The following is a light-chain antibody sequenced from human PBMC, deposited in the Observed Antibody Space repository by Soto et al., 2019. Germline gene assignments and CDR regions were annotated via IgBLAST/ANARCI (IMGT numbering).Light chain of an antibody. CDR3: QQYYNTPPLT. J-gene: IGKJ4*01. CDR2: WAS. Sequence: DIVMTQSPDSLAVSLGERATISCNSSQSVLSSSSNKHDLAWYQQKSGQPPKLLISWASTRESGVPDRFSGSGSGTDFTLTISCLQAEDVAVYYGQQYYNTPPLTFGGGTMVEIK. V-gene: IGKV4-1*01. CDR1: QSVLSSSSNKHD.